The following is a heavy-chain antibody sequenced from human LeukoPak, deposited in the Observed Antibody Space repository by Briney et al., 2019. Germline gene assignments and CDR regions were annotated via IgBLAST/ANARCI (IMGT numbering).Heavy chain of an antibody. J-gene: IGHJ3*02. CDR1: GYTFTSYG. Sequence: GASVKVSCKASGYTFTSYGISWVRQAPGQGLEWMGWISAYNGNTNYAQKLQGRVTMTTDTSTSTAYMELRSLRSDDTAVYYCAREYVVVPAAIGAFDIWGQGTMVTVSS. CDR2: ISAYNGNT. D-gene: IGHD2-2*01. CDR3: AREYVVVPAAIGAFDI. V-gene: IGHV1-18*04.